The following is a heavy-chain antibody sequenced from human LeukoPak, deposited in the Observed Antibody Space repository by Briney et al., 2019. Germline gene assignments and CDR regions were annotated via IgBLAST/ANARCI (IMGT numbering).Heavy chain of an antibody. J-gene: IGHJ5*02. V-gene: IGHV3-21*01. Sequence: GGSLRLSCAASGFTFSTYRMNWVRQAPGKGLEWVSSIGTRGTHIYYVDSVKGRFTISRDNAKNSLYLQMNSLRAEDTAVYYCATSRYCSTTSCYGWFDPWGQGALVTVSS. CDR2: IGTRGTHI. CDR3: ATSRYCSTTSCYGWFDP. CDR1: GFTFSTYR. D-gene: IGHD2-2*01.